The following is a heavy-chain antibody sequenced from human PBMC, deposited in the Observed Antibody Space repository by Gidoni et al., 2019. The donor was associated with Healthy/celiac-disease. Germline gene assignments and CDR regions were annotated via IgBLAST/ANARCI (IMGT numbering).Heavy chain of an antibody. CDR1: GFTVSSNY. Sequence: EVQLVESGGGLVQPGGSLRLSCAASGFTVSSNYMSWVRQAPGKGLEWVSVIYSGGSTYYADSVKGRFTISRDNSKNTLYLQMNSLRAEDTAVYYCARDRLEPQPWVYYYYGMDVWGQGTTVTVSS. CDR3: ARDRLEPQPWVYYYYGMDV. V-gene: IGHV3-66*01. D-gene: IGHD1-1*01. J-gene: IGHJ6*02. CDR2: IYSGGST.